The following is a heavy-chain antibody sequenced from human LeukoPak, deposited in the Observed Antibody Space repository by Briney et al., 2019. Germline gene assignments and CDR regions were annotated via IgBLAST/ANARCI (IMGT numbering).Heavy chain of an antibody. V-gene: IGHV3-64*04. J-gene: IGHJ4*02. CDR1: GFTFSSYV. D-gene: IGHD3-22*01. CDR2: VSSIGGST. Sequence: GGSLRLSCSASGFTFSSYVMFWVRQAPGKGLEYVSAVSSIGGSTYYADSVKGRFTISRHNSKNTLYLQMNSLRAEDTAVYYCAGPADYYDSSGYYYLDYWGQGTLVTVSS. CDR3: AGPADYYDSSGYYYLDY.